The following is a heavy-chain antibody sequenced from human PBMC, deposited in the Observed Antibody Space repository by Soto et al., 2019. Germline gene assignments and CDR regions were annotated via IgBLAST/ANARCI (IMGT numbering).Heavy chain of an antibody. CDR1: GYNFTTYW. CDR2: IDPRDSYT. D-gene: IGHD3-10*01. Sequence: WESLKISCKVSGYNFTTYWITWVRQMPGRVLKWVGRIDPRDSYTTYSPSFRGHVTISMDKSINAAYLQWTTLKASDTAMYYCARPRWAGGADFYYGLEVWGQETTVTVSS. V-gene: IGHV5-10-1*01. J-gene: IGHJ6*02. CDR3: ARPRWAGGADFYYGLEV.